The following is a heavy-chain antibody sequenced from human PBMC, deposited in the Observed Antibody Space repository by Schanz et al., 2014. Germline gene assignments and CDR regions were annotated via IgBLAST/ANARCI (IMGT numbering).Heavy chain of an antibody. CDR3: VRLDVHDY. Sequence: EVQLVESGGGMVQPGGSLRLSCAASGFTFSDHYMDWVRQAPGKGLEWVGRITNKPNNYNTEYAASVKGRFTISRDDSRNSLYLPVCSLKTEDTAVSYCVRLDVHDYWGQGTLVTVSA. CDR2: ITNKPNNYNT. D-gene: IGHD3-16*01. V-gene: IGHV3-72*01. CDR1: GFTFSDHY. J-gene: IGHJ4*02.